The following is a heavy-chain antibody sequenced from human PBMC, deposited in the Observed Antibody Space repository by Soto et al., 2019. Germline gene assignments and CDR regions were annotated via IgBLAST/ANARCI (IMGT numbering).Heavy chain of an antibody. V-gene: IGHV3-20*04. Sequence: GGSLRLSCAASGFTFDDYGMSWVRQAPGKGLEWVSGINWNGGSTGYADSVKGRFTISRDNAKNSLYLQMNSLRAEDTALYYCARDKSYSSHMGAFDIWSQGTMVTVSS. CDR1: GFTFDDYG. CDR3: ARDKSYSSHMGAFDI. J-gene: IGHJ3*02. D-gene: IGHD4-4*01. CDR2: INWNGGST.